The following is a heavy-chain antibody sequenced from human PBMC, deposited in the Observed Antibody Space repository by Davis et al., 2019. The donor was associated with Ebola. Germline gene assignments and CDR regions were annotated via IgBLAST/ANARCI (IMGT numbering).Heavy chain of an antibody. Sequence: AASVKVSCKASGYTFTSYGIRWVRQAPGQGLEWMGWISAFSGNTNYAQKLQGRVTMTTDTSTSTAYMELRSLRSDDTAVYYCARRDYGDYGAFWGQGNLVTVSS. D-gene: IGHD4-17*01. CDR2: ISAFSGNT. CDR1: GYTFTSYG. CDR3: ARRDYGDYGAF. J-gene: IGHJ4*02. V-gene: IGHV1-18*01.